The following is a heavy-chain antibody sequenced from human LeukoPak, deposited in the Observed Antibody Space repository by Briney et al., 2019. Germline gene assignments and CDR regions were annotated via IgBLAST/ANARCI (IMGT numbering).Heavy chain of an antibody. J-gene: IGHJ3*02. CDR3: AREAKELGATAFHM. CDR1: GFTFSDHY. CDR2: ISYSGHTI. Sequence: GGSLRLSCAASGFTFSDHYMSWIRQAPGKGLEWVSYISYSGHTIYYADSVKGRFTISRDNAKNSLYLQMNSLRAEDTAVYYCAREAKELGATAFHMWGKGTMVSVSS. D-gene: IGHD1-26*01. V-gene: IGHV3-11*01.